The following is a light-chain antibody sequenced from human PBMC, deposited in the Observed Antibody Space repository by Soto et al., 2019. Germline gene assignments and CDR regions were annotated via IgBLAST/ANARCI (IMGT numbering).Light chain of an antibody. V-gene: IGKV1-5*03. CDR3: EQYNSYRRT. J-gene: IGKJ1*01. CDR2: KAS. CDR1: QSISSW. Sequence: DIQMTQSPSTLSASVGDRVTITCRASQSISSWLAWYQQKPGKAPKLLSYKASSLESGVPSRFSGSGSGTAFSLTISSLQPDDFATYYCEQYNSYRRTFGQGTKVEIK.